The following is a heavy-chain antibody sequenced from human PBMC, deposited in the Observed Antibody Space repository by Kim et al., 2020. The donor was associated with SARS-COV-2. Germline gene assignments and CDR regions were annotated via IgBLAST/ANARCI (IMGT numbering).Heavy chain of an antibody. CDR1: GGSISSSSYY. V-gene: IGHV4-39*01. D-gene: IGHD3-3*01. CDR2: IYYSGST. CDR3: ARHSCDRGYYDFWSGYQAYYYYGMDV. Sequence: SETLSLTCTVSGGSISSSSYYWGWIRQPPGKGLEWIGSIYYSGSTYYNPSLKSRVTISVDTSKNQFSLKLSSVTAADTAVYYCARHSCDRGYYDFWSGYQAYYYYGMDVWGQGTTVTVS. J-gene: IGHJ6*02.